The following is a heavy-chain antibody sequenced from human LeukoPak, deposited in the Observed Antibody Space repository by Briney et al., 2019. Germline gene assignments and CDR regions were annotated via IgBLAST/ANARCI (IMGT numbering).Heavy chain of an antibody. V-gene: IGHV3-23*01. CDR2: ISGSGGST. CDR1: GFTFSSYA. J-gene: IGHJ4*02. D-gene: IGHD3-10*01. CDR3: AKLNYYYGSGSYHIPDY. Sequence: GGSLRLSCAASGFTFSSYAMSWVRQAPGKGLEWVSAISGSGGSTYYADSVKGRFTISRDNSKNTLYLQMNSLRAEDTAVYYCAKLNYYYGSGSYHIPDYWGQGTLVIVSS.